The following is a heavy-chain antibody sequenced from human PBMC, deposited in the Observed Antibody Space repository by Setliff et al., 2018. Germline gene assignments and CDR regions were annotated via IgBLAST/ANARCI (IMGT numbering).Heavy chain of an antibody. Sequence: SETLSLTCTVSGGSISSGDYYWSWIRQPPGKGLEWIGYIYSSGSTYYNPSLKSRVTISVDTSKNQFSLKLSSVTAADTAMYYCARGRGFIPAAGTDYWGQGTLVTVSS. D-gene: IGHD6-13*01. V-gene: IGHV4-30-4*08. CDR1: GGSISSGDYY. CDR3: ARGRGFIPAAGTDY. J-gene: IGHJ4*02. CDR2: IYSSGST.